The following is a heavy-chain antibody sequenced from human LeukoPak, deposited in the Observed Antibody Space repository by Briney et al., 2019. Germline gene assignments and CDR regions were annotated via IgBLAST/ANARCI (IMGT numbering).Heavy chain of an antibody. CDR3: ARDRVAVAGLFDY. J-gene: IGHJ4*02. CDR1: GGTFISYA. CDR2: IIHILGIA. V-gene: IGHV1-69*04. D-gene: IGHD6-19*01. Sequence: SVTVFSTASGGTFISYAIRCVRQAPGQGLEWMGRIIHILGIANYPQKLQGSVTITADKFTRTASTEVRSQSHVDTAVFYCARDRVAVAGLFDYWGQGTLVTVSS.